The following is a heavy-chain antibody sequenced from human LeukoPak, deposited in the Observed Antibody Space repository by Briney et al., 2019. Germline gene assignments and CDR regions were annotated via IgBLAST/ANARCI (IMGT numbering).Heavy chain of an antibody. CDR1: GFTFSSYG. CDR2: LRYDGSDK. D-gene: IGHD2-21*01. CDR3: AKASGDIAIPDY. J-gene: IGHJ4*02. Sequence: PGGALRLSCAASGFTFSSYGIHWVRQAPGKGLEGVAFLRYDGSDKYYADSVKGRFTISRDNSKNTLYLQMNSLRGEDTAVYYSAKASGDIAIPDYWGQGTLVTVSS. V-gene: IGHV3-30*02.